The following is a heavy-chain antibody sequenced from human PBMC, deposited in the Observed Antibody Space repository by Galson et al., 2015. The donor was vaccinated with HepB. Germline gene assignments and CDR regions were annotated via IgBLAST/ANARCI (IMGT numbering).Heavy chain of an antibody. CDR1: GFTFSSYA. V-gene: IGHV3-23*01. D-gene: IGHD3-10*01. J-gene: IGHJ6*02. CDR3: AKASMVRGVVYYYYGMDV. CDR2: ISGSGGST. Sequence: SLRLSCAASGFTFSSYAMSWVRQAPGKGLEWVSAISGSGGSTYYADSVKGRFTISRDNSKNTLYLQMNSLRAEDTAVYYCAKASMVRGVVYYYYGMDVWGQGTTVTVSS.